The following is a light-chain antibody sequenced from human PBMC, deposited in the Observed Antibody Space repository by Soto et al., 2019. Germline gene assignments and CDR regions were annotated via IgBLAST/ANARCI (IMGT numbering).Light chain of an antibody. V-gene: IGKV3-15*01. CDR1: QSVTSRY. Sequence: EIVLTQSPGTLSLSPVERATLSGMASQSVTSRYLAWYQQKPGQAPRLLIYDTSTRATGIPARFSGSGSGTEFTLTISSLQSEDFAVYYCQQYSNWPPITFGQGTRLEIK. CDR2: DTS. CDR3: QQYSNWPPIT. J-gene: IGKJ5*01.